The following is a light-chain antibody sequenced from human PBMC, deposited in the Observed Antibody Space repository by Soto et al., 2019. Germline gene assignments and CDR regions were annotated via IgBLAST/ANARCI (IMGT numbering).Light chain of an antibody. Sequence: ALQMTKSPPSLSASVGDRVTITCRASQGIRNDLGWYQQKPGKAPKLLIYAASSLQSGVPSRFSGSGSGTDFTLTISSLQPEDFATYYCLQDYNYLWTFGQGTKVDIK. V-gene: IGKV1-6*01. CDR2: AAS. CDR3: LQDYNYLWT. J-gene: IGKJ1*01. CDR1: QGIRND.